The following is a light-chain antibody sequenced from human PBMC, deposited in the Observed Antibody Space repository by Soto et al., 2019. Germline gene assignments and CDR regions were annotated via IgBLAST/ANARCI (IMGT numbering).Light chain of an antibody. CDR2: AAS. J-gene: IGKJ1*01. Sequence: DIQMTQSPSSLSASVGDRVTITCRASQTISSYLNWYQQKPGKARKLLIYAASSLQSGVPSRFSGSGSGTDFTLTINSLQPEDFATYYCQPGGTTPPWTFGQGTKVHIK. V-gene: IGKV1-39*01. CDR3: QPGGTTPPWT. CDR1: QTISSY.